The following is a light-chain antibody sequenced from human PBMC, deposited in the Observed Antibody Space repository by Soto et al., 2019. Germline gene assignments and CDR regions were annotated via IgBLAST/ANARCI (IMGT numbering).Light chain of an antibody. J-gene: IGLJ3*02. CDR1: SSNIGSNY. CDR2: RNN. V-gene: IGLV1-47*01. CDR3: EAWDDSLSGPV. Sequence: QSVLTQPPSASGTPGQRVTISCSGSSSNIGSNYVYWYQQLPGTAPKLLIYRNNQRPSGVPDRFSGSKSGTSASLAISGLRSEDEVDYYCEAWDDSLSGPVFGGGTQLTVL.